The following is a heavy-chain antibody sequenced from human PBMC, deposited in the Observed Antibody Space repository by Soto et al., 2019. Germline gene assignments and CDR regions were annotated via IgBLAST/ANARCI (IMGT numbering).Heavy chain of an antibody. V-gene: IGHV1-46*01. CDR2: INPSGGST. J-gene: IGHJ6*02. CDR1: GYRFTTYY. Sequence: ASVKVSCKASGYRFTTYYLHWVRQAPGQGLEWVGIINPSGGSTSYAQKFQGRVTMTRDTSTSTVYMELSSLRSEDTAVYYCAREVYYYYGMDVWGQGTTVTVSS. CDR3: AREVYYYYGMDV.